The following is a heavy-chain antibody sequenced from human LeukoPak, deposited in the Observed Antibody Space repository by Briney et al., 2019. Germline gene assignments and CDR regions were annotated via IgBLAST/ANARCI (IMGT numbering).Heavy chain of an antibody. Sequence: GGSQRLSCAPSGFSFSSYGMHWVRQAPGKGLEWVAFIRYDGSNKYYADSVKGRFTISRDNSKNTLYLQMNSLRAGDTAVYYCAKPHFDDWGQGTLVTVSS. CDR1: GFSFSSYG. J-gene: IGHJ4*02. CDR3: AKPHFDD. V-gene: IGHV3-30*02. CDR2: IRYDGSNK.